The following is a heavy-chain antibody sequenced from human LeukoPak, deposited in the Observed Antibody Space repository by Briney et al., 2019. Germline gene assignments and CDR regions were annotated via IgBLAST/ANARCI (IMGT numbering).Heavy chain of an antibody. CDR2: IYYSGST. V-gene: IGHV4-31*03. CDR1: GGSISSGGYY. J-gene: IGHJ5*02. Sequence: SETLSLTCTVSGGSISSGGYYWSWIRQNRGKGLEWIGYIYYSGSTYYNPSLKSRVTISVDTSKNQFSLKLSSVTAADTAVYYCASYYYGSGSYYSRWFDPWGQGTLVTVSS. D-gene: IGHD3-10*01. CDR3: ASYYYGSGSYYSRWFDP.